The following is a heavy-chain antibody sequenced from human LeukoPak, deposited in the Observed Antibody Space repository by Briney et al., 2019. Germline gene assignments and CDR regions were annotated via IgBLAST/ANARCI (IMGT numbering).Heavy chain of an antibody. CDR3: ARAPSSSGYDY. J-gene: IGHJ4*02. V-gene: IGHV4-34*01. D-gene: IGHD3-10*01. CDR1: GGSFSGYY. CDR2: INHSGST. Sequence: SETLSLTFAVYGGSFSGYYWSWIRQPPGKGLEWIGEINHSGSTNYNPSLKSRVTISVDTSKNQFSLKLSSVTAADTAVYYCARAPSSSGYDYWGQGTLVTVSS.